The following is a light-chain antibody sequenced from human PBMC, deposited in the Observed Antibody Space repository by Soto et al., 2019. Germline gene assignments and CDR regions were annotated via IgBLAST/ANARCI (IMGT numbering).Light chain of an antibody. J-gene: IGKJ5*01. V-gene: IGKV3D-20*02. CDR2: GAS. CDR3: QQRADWPIT. Sequence: IVWTQSPGTLSLSPGERATLSCRASQSVSSSYLAWYQQKPGQAPRLLIYGASSRATGIPDRFSGSGSGTDFTLTISSLEPEDFAVYYCQQRADWPITFGQGTRLEIK. CDR1: QSVSSSY.